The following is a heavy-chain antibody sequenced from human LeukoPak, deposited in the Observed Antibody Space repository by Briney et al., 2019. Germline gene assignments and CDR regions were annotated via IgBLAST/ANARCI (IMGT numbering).Heavy chain of an antibody. J-gene: IGHJ1*01. Sequence: SETLSLTCTVSGGSISSYYWSWIRQPAGKGLEWIGRIYTSGSTNYNPSLKSRVTMSVDTSKNQFSLKLSSVTAADTAVYYCAAKGNYDSSGEYFQHWGQGTLVTVSS. CDR2: IYTSGST. CDR1: GGSISSYY. D-gene: IGHD3-22*01. V-gene: IGHV4-4*07. CDR3: AAKGNYDSSGEYFQH.